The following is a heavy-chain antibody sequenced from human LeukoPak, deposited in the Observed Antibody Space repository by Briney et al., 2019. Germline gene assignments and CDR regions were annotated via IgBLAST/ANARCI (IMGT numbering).Heavy chain of an antibody. J-gene: IGHJ4*02. V-gene: IGHV3-30*03. CDR2: ISFDVSNK. D-gene: IGHD1-26*01. CDR1: GFTFSNYG. CDR3: TRWDVNVAFDY. Sequence: GRSLRLSCAASGFTFSNYGMHWLRQAPGRGLEWVAVISFDVSNKYYADSVKGRFTISRDNSKNTLYLQMNSLKAEDTAVYYCTRWDVNVAFDYWGQGTLVTVSS.